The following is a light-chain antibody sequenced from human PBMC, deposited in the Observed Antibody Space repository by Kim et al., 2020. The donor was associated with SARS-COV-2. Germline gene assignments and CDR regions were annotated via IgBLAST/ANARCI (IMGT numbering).Light chain of an antibody. CDR3: QQRANWPPIT. J-gene: IGKJ5*01. V-gene: IGKV3-11*01. Sequence: SPGERATLSCRASQSVTKYLAWYQQKPGRPPRLLIYDTSNRAPGIPARFSGSGFGTDFTLTISSLEPEDFAVYYCQQRANWPPITFGQGTRLEIK. CDR1: QSVTKY. CDR2: DTS.